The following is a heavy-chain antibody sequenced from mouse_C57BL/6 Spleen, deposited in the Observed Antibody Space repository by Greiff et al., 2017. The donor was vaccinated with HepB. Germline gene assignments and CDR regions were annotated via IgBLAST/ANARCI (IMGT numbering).Heavy chain of an antibody. Sequence: QVQLQQSGPELVKPGASVKISCKASGYAFSSSWMNWVKQRPGQGLEWIGRIYPGDGDTNYNGKFKGKATLTADKSSSTAYMQLSSLTSEDSAVYVCAGSSISTVVAQYALDYWGQGTSVTVSS. CDR1: GYAFSSSW. CDR2: IYPGDGDT. D-gene: IGHD1-1*01. CDR3: AGSSISTVVAQYALDY. J-gene: IGHJ4*01. V-gene: IGHV1-82*01.